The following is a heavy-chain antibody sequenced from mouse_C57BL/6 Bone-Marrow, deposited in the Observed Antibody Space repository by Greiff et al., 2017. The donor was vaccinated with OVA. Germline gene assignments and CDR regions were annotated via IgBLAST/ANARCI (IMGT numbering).Heavy chain of an antibody. J-gene: IGHJ2*01. Sequence: VQLQQSGAELVRPGASVTLSCKASGYTFTDYEMHWVKQTPVHGLEWIGAIDPETGGTAYNQKFKGKATVTADTSSSTAYMELRSLASEDYAGYCCAPLWDYWGQGTTLTVSS. CDR2: IDPETGGT. CDR3: APLWDY. D-gene: IGHD1-1*02. CDR1: GYTFTDYE. V-gene: IGHV1-15*01.